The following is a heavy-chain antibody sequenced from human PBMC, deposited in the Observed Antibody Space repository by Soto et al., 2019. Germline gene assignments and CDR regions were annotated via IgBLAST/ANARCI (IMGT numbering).Heavy chain of an antibody. CDR1: GYTFTGYY. D-gene: IGHD5-18*01. CDR2: INPNSGGT. Sequence: GASVKVSCKASGYTFTGYYMHWLRQAPGQGLEWMGWINPNSGGTNYAQKFQGWVTMTRDTSISTAYMELSRLRSDDTAVYYCARDGQLSYGMDVWGQGTTVTVSS. CDR3: ARDGQLSYGMDV. J-gene: IGHJ6*02. V-gene: IGHV1-2*04.